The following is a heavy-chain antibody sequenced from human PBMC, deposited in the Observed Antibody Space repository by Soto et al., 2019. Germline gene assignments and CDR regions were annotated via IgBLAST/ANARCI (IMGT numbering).Heavy chain of an antibody. D-gene: IGHD6-6*01. V-gene: IGHV1-2*02. J-gene: IGHJ6*02. CDR2: INPNSGGT. CDR1: GYTFTGYY. CDR3: ARDQMQKGDSSSGVGYYYYYGMDV. Sequence: ASVKVSCKASGYTFTGYYMHWLRQAPGHGLEWMGWINPNSGGTNYAQKFQGRVTMTRDTSISTAYMELSRLRSDDTAVYYCARDQMQKGDSSSGVGYYYYYGMDVWGQGTTVTVSS.